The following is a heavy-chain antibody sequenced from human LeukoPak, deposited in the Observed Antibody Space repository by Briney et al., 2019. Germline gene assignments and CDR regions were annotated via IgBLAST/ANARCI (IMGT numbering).Heavy chain of an antibody. CDR3: AKDGAYKSYFDC. CDR2: ISGSGGST. V-gene: IGHV3-23*01. Sequence: PGGSLRLSCAASGFIFRSYAMSWVRQAPGKGLEWVSGISGSGGSTYYADSAKGRFTISRDNSKNTLYLQMNSLRAEDTAVYYCAKDGAYKSYFDCGAKGPRVTVPS. CDR1: GFIFRSYA. J-gene: IGHJ4*02. D-gene: IGHD5-24*01.